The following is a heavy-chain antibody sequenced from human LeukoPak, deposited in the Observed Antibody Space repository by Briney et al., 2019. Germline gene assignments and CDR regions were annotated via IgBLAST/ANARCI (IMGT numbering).Heavy chain of an antibody. V-gene: IGHV3-74*01. CDR1: GFTFSSYW. CDR2: LISDGSSA. D-gene: IGHD2-8*02. J-gene: IGHJ6*02. Sequence: GGSLRLSCAASGFTFSSYWMHWVRQAPGKGLVWVSRLISDGSSASYADSVKGRFTISRDNTKNTLYLQTNSLRAEDTAIYYCVRDARYCPDVWGQGTTVTVSS. CDR3: VRDARYCPDV.